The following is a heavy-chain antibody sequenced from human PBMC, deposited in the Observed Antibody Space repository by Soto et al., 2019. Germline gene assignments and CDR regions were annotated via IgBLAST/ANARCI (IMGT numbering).Heavy chain of an antibody. CDR2: ISSSSSYI. V-gene: IGHV3-21*01. J-gene: IGHJ4*02. CDR1: GFTFSSYS. D-gene: IGHD1-26*01. Sequence: VPLVESGGGLVKPGGSLRLSCAASGFTFSSYSMNWVRQAPGKGLEWVSSISSSSSYIYYADSVKGRFTISRDNAKNSLYLQMNSLRAEDTAVYYCARASIVGAKKYYFDYWGQGTLVTVSS. CDR3: ARASIVGAKKYYFDY.